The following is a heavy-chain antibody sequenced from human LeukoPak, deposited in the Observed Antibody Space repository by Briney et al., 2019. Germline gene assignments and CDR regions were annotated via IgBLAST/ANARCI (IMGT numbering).Heavy chain of an antibody. CDR2: LSKSGDNT. Sequence: GGSLRLSCEASGFTFSSYAMSWVRQAPGKGLEWVSSLSKSGDNTYYADSVKGRFTISRDNSKSTLYLQMNSLRGDDTAVYYCANALGTIDPFDYWGQGTLDIVSS. D-gene: IGHD5-12*01. J-gene: IGHJ4*02. CDR3: ANALGTIDPFDY. V-gene: IGHV3-23*01. CDR1: GFTFSSYA.